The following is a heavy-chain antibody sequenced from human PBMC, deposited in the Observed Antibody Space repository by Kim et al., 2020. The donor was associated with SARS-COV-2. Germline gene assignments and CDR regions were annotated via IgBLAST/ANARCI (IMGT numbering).Heavy chain of an antibody. Sequence: GGSLRLSCAASGFTVSSNYMSWVRQAPGKGLEWVSVIYSGGSTYYADSVKGRFTISRNNSKNTLYLQMNSLRAEDTAVYYCARDCSSGWSNHDAFDIWGQGTMVTVSS. V-gene: IGHV3-66*01. J-gene: IGHJ3*02. D-gene: IGHD6-19*01. CDR2: IYSGGST. CDR1: GFTVSSNY. CDR3: ARDCSSGWSNHDAFDI.